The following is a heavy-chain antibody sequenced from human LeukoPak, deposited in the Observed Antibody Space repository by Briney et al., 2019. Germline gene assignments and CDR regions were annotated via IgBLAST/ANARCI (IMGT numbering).Heavy chain of an antibody. J-gene: IGHJ4*02. CDR2: ISGSGGST. D-gene: IGHD3-10*01. CDR3: AKWRFGELLSYFDY. V-gene: IGHV3-23*01. CDR1: GFTFSSYG. Sequence: GGSLRLSCAASGFTFSSYGMHWVRQAPGKGLEWVSAISGSGGSTYYADSVKGRFTISRDNSKNTLYLQMNSLRAEDTAVYYCAKWRFGELLSYFDYWGQGTLVTVSS.